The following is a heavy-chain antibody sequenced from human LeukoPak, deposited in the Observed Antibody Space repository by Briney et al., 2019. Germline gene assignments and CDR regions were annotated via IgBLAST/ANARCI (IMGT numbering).Heavy chain of an antibody. J-gene: IGHJ5*02. CDR3: ARDSETGTEGGWFDP. CDR2: INPSGGST. D-gene: IGHD1-1*01. CDR1: GYTFTSYY. Sequence: ASVKVSCKASGYTFTSYYMHWVRQAPGQGLEWMGIINPSGGSTSYAQKFQGRVTMTRDTSTSTVYMELSSLRSEDTAVYYCARDSETGTEGGWFDPWGQGTLVTVSS. V-gene: IGHV1-46*01.